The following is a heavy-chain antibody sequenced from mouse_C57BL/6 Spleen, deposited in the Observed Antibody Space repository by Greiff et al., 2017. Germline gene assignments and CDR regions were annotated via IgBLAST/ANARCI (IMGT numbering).Heavy chain of an antibody. V-gene: IGHV1-69*01. CDR3: ARHCGSNYFDY. J-gene: IGHJ2*01. Sequence: QVQLQQPGAELVMPGASVKLSCKASGYTFNSYWMHWVKQRPGQGLEWIGEIDPSDSYTNYNQKFKGKSTLTVDKSSSTAYMQLSSLTSEDSAVYYCARHCGSNYFDYWGQGTTLTVSS. CDR1: GYTFNSYW. CDR2: IDPSDSYT.